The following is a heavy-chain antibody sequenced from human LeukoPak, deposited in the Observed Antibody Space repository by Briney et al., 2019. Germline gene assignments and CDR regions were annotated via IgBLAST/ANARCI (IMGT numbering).Heavy chain of an antibody. J-gene: IGHJ2*01. CDR3: ARGYCSGGNCYYFDP. Sequence: SETLSLTCTVSGGSISNYYWNWIRQPPGKGLEWIGYFYYSGSTNYNPSLKSRVTISVDTSKNQISLKLSSVTAADTAMYYCARGYCSGGNCYYFDPWGRGTLVTVSS. CDR2: FYYSGST. V-gene: IGHV4-59*01. D-gene: IGHD2-15*01. CDR1: GGSISNYY.